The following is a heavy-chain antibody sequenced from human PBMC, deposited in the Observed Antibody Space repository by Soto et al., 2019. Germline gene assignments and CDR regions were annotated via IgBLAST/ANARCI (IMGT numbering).Heavy chain of an antibody. D-gene: IGHD2-2*01. V-gene: IGHV3-23*01. CDR3: AKDRGVVVVPAAIDAFDI. Sequence: HPGGSLRLSSAASGFTFSSYAMSWVRQAPGKGLEWVSAISGSGGSTYYADSVKGRFTISRDNSKNTLYLQMNSLRAEDTAVYYCAKDRGVVVVPAAIDAFDIWGRGTMVTVSS. CDR2: ISGSGGST. CDR1: GFTFSSYA. J-gene: IGHJ3*02.